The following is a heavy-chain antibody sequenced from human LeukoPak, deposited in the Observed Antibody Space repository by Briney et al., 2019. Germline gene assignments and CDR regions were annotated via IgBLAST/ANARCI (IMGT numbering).Heavy chain of an antibody. CDR1: GFTFEDYG. CDR3: ARGTLTTVTTGAFDI. D-gene: IGHD4-17*01. CDR2: INWNGGST. V-gene: IGHV3-20*04. J-gene: IGHJ3*02. Sequence: GGSLRLSCAASGFTFEDYGRSWVRQAPGKGLEWVSDINWNGGSTGYADSVKGRFTISRDNARNSLYLQMNSLRAEDTALYYCARGTLTTVTTGAFDIWGQGTMVTVSS.